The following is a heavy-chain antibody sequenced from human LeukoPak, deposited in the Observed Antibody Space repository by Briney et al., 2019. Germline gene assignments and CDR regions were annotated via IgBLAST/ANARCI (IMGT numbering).Heavy chain of an antibody. CDR2: ISGSSGTI. Sequence: GGSLRLSCTASGFTFRSHSMIWVRQAPGKGLEWISYISGSSGTIYYADSVKGRFIISRDNDKNSLYLQRNSLRVEDTVVYFCTRVEKGFWSGFKMDVWGKGTTVAVSS. D-gene: IGHD3-3*01. V-gene: IGHV3-48*01. J-gene: IGHJ6*04. CDR1: GFTFRSHS. CDR3: TRVEKGFWSGFKMDV.